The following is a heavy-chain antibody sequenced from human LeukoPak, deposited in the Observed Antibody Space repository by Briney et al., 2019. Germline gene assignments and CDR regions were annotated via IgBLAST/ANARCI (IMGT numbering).Heavy chain of an antibody. CDR2: IYYSGST. CDR1: GGSISSSSYY. V-gene: IGHV4-39*01. J-gene: IGHJ5*02. D-gene: IGHD6-19*01. Sequence: SETLSLTCTVSGGSISSSSYYRGWIRQPPGKGLEWIGSIYYSGSTYYNPSLKSRVTISVDTSKNQFSLKLSSVTAADTAVYYCARPVAASGGWFDPWGQGTLVTVSS. CDR3: ARPVAASGGWFDP.